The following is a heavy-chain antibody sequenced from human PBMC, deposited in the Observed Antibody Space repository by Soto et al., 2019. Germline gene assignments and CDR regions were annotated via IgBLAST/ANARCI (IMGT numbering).Heavy chain of an antibody. J-gene: IGHJ6*02. Sequence: QVQLVQSGAEVKKPGASVKVSCKASGYTFTSFYMHWVRQAPGQGLEWMGIINPSGTTTDYARKFQGRVTMTRDTSTRTYYMELSSLTSEDTAVYYCAKPPIARHYYYGMEVWGQGTAVTVSS. CDR2: INPSGTTT. CDR1: GYTFTSFY. CDR3: AKPPIARHYYYGMEV. V-gene: IGHV1-46*01.